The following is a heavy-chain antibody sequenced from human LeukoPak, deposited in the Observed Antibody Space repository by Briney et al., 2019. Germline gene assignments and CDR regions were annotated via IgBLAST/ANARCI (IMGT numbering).Heavy chain of an antibody. CDR3: ASRHCSGGGCYFAGADPFDY. CDR2: IYSGGNI. CDR1: GFTVSSTY. D-gene: IGHD2-15*01. V-gene: IGHV3-53*01. Sequence: GGSLRLSCAASGFTVSSTYMSWVRQAPGKGLEWVSVIYSGGNIYYIDSVKGRFTISRDTSKNTLYLQLNSLRAEDTAVYYCASRHCSGGGCYFAGADPFDYWGQGTLVTVSS. J-gene: IGHJ4*02.